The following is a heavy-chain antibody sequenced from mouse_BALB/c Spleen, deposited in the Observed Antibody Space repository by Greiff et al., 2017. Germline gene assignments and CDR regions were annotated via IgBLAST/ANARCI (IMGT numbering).Heavy chain of an antibody. D-gene: IGHD3-2*02. J-gene: IGHJ2*01. V-gene: IGHV5-6-5*01. CDR2: ISSGGST. Sequence: EVQRVESGGGLVKPGGSLKLSCAASGFTFSSYAMSWVRQTPEQRLEWVASISSGGSTYYPDSVKGRFTISMDNARTILYLQMSSLRSEDTAMYYCASGRLERLDYWGQGTTLTVSS. CDR1: GFTFSSYA. CDR3: ASGRLERLDY.